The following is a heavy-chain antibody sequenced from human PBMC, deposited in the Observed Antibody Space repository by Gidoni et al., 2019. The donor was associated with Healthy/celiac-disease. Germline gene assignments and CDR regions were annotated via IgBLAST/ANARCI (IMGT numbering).Heavy chain of an antibody. Sequence: QVQLQESGPGLVKPSQTLSLTCTVSGCSISSGSYYWSWIRQPAGKGLEWIGRIYTSGSTNYNPSLKSRVTISVDTSKNQFSLKLSSVTAADTAVYYCARVHHYYGMDVWGQGTTVTVSS. CDR1: GCSISSGSYY. V-gene: IGHV4-61*02. CDR3: ARVHHYYGMDV. CDR2: IYTSGST. J-gene: IGHJ6*02.